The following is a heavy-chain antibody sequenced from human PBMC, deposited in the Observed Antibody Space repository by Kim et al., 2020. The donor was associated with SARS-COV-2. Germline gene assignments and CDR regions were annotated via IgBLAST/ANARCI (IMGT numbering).Heavy chain of an antibody. V-gene: IGHV3-53*04. D-gene: IGHD3-9*01. CDR2: IYSGGST. CDR3: ARANTCYDILTGYFSMGMDV. J-gene: IGHJ6*02. Sequence: GGSLRLSCAASGFTVSSNYMSWVRQAPGKGLEWVSVIYSGGSTYYADSVKGRFTISRHNSKNTLYLQMNSLRAEDTAVYYCARANTCYDILTGYFSMGMDVWGQGTTVTVSS. CDR1: GFTVSSNY.